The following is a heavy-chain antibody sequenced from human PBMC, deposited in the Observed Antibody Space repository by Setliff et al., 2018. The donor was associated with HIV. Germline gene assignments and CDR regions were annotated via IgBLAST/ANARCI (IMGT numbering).Heavy chain of an antibody. CDR1: GFTFSSYR. Sequence: GGSLRLSCAASGFTFSSYRMNWVRQTPGKGLEWVSFISASGGSIYYADSVKGRFTISRYNDQNSLYMQMSRLTAGDTAMSYCTREPTRYTNIPRGRYFQYWGQVTLVTVSS. CDR3: TREPTRYTNIPRGRYFQY. CDR2: ISASGGSI. D-gene: IGHD3-16*02. J-gene: IGHJ1*01. V-gene: IGHV3-48*01.